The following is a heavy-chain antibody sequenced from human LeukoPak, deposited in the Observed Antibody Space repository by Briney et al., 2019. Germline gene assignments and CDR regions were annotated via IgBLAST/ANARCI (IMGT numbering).Heavy chain of an antibody. CDR1: GFTFSSYA. CDR2: ISYDGSNK. Sequence: GGSLRLSCAASGFTFSSYAMSWVRQAPGKGLEWVAVISYDGSNKYYADSVKGRFTISRDNSKNTLYLQMNSLRAEDTAVYYCAREARSKQLVRGHFDYWGQGTLVTVSS. CDR3: AREARSKQLVRGHFDY. D-gene: IGHD6-13*01. J-gene: IGHJ4*02. V-gene: IGHV3-30*04.